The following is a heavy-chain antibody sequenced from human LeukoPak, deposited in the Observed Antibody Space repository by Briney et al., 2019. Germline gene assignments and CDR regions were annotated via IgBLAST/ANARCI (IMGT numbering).Heavy chain of an antibody. CDR1: GFTFSSYS. D-gene: IGHD1-26*01. V-gene: IGHV3-48*04. CDR3: ARDRGIVGTTGYYYMDV. Sequence: GGSLRLSCAASGFTFSSYSMNWVRQAPGKGLEWVSYISSSSSTIYYADSVKGRFTISRDNAKNSLYLQMNSLRAEDTAVYYCARDRGIVGTTGYYYMDVWGKGTTVTVSS. CDR2: ISSSSSTI. J-gene: IGHJ6*03.